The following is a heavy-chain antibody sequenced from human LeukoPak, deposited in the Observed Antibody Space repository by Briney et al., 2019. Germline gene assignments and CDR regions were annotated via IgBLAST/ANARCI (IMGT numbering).Heavy chain of an antibody. V-gene: IGHV3-23*01. D-gene: IGHD3-22*01. CDR3: AKDDGWLYYNH. J-gene: IGHJ4*02. CDR1: GFTFSIHG. CDR2: ISPGGEIP. Sequence: GGTLRLSCAASGFTFSIHGMNWVRQAPGKGLEWVSGISPGGEIPYYADSVMGWFTISRDNSKDTVSLQMHSLRAEDTATYYCAKDDGWLYYNHWGQGTLVTVSS.